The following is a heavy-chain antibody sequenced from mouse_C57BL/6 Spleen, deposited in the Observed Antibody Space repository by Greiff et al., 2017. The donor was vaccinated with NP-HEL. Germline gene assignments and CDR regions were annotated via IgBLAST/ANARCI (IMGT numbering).Heavy chain of an antibody. D-gene: IGHD1-1*01. CDR2: ISDGGSYT. CDR3: ARNGNYGSYWYFDV. Sequence: DVKLVESGGGLVKPGGSLKLSCAASGFTFSSYAMSWVRQTPEKRLEWVATISDGGSYTYYPDNVKGRFTISRDNAKNNLYLQMSHLKSEDTAMYYCARNGNYGSYWYFDVWGTGTTVTVSS. V-gene: IGHV5-4*03. CDR1: GFTFSSYA. J-gene: IGHJ1*03.